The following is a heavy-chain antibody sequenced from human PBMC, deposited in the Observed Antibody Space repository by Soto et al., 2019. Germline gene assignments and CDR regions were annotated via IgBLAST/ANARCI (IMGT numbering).Heavy chain of an antibody. V-gene: IGHV1-18*01. CDR1: GYTFTSYR. CDR3: ARDLPITMVRGVIIHWFDP. J-gene: IGHJ5*02. D-gene: IGHD3-10*01. Sequence: ASVKVSCKASGYTFTSYRIRCVRQAPGQWLEAMGWIRAYNGNTNYAQKLQGIVTMTTDTSTSTAYMELRSLRPDDTAVYYCARDLPITMVRGVIIHWFDPWGQGTLVTVSS. CDR2: IRAYNGNT.